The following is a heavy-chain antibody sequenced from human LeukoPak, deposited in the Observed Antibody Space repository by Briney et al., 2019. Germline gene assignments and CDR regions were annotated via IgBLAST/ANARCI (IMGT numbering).Heavy chain of an antibody. CDR3: ASYRRATADAFDI. CDR2: IYYSGST. J-gene: IGHJ3*02. Sequence: SETLSPTCTVSGGSISSYYWSWIRQPPGKGLEWIGYIYYSGSTNYNPSLKSRVTISVDTSKNQFSLKLSSVTAADTAVYYCASYRRATADAFDIWGQGTMVTVSS. D-gene: IGHD3-16*02. CDR1: GGSISSYY. V-gene: IGHV4-59*01.